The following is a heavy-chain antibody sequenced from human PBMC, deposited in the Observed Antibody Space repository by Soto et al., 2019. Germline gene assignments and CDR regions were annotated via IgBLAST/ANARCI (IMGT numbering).Heavy chain of an antibody. CDR1: GFTFSSYG. J-gene: IGHJ6*02. CDR3: AKDTVAAAGKDYYYGMDF. V-gene: IGHV3-30*18. Sequence: PGGSLRLSCAASGFTFSSYGMHWVRQAPGKGLEWVAVISYDGSKKYYADSVKGRFTISRDNSKNTLYLQMNSLRAEDTAVYYCAKDTVAAAGKDYYYGMDFWGQGTTGTVSS. D-gene: IGHD6-13*01. CDR2: ISYDGSKK.